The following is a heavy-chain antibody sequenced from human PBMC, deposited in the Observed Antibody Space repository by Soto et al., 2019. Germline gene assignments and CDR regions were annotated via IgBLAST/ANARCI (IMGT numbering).Heavy chain of an antibody. J-gene: IGHJ4*02. CDR2: IYHSGST. D-gene: IGHD3-16*01. V-gene: IGHV4-30-2*01. Sequence: SETLSLTCAVSGGSISSGGYSWSWIRQPPGKGLEWIGYIYHSGSTYYNPSLKSRVTISVDRSKNQFSLKLSSVTAADTAVYYCARLVSSGYSYADYWGQGTLVTVSS. CDR3: ARLVSSGYSYADY. CDR1: GGSISSGGYS.